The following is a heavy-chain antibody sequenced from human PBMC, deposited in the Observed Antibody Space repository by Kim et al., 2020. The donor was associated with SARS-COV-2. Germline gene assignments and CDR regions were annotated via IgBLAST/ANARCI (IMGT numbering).Heavy chain of an antibody. V-gene: IGHV3-11*06. CDR3: ARDLEDRITTIWGLDV. J-gene: IGHJ6*02. Sequence: SVNGRFTISRDTAKNLVYLKMNSLRDEDTAVYYCARDLEDRITTIWGLDVWGQGTTVTVSS. D-gene: IGHD3-22*01.